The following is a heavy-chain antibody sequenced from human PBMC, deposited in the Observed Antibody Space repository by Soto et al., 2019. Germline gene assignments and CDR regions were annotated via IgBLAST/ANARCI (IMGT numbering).Heavy chain of an antibody. D-gene: IGHD2-15*01. CDR3: VREPDCSGGSCYGRHAFDI. Sequence: QVQLVQSGAEVKKPGSSVKVSCKASGGTFSSYTISWVRQAPGQGLEWMGRIIPILGIANYAQKFQGRVTITADKSTSTAYMELSSLRSEDTAVYYCVREPDCSGGSCYGRHAFDIWGQGTMVTVSS. J-gene: IGHJ3*02. V-gene: IGHV1-69*08. CDR2: IIPILGIA. CDR1: GGTFSSYT.